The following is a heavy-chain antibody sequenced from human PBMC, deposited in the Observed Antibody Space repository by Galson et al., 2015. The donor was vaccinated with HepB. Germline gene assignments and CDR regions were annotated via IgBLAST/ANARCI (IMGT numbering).Heavy chain of an antibody. Sequence: SLRLSCAGSGFTFQTYSMNWVRQAPGKGLEWVSSISRKSNYIYYADSVKGRFTISRDNAKNSLFLQMNSLRAEDTAVYFCARPPVGDPDSGTPLYCFDSWGQGTLVIVSS. CDR2: ISRKSNYI. J-gene: IGHJ4*02. CDR3: ARPPVGDPDSGTPLYCFDS. CDR1: GFTFQTYS. V-gene: IGHV3-21*01. D-gene: IGHD3-10*01.